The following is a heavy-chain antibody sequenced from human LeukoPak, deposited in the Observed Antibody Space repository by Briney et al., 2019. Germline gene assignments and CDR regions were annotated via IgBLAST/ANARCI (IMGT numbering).Heavy chain of an antibody. CDR2: ICPDGTVT. D-gene: IGHD3-9*01. CDR3: ARDYTGYFP. Sequence: GGSLRLSCAASGFTFSNYCMHWVRQIPGKGLVWVSRICPDGTVTNYADSVKGRFTISRDNAKNSLYLQMNSLRAEDTAVYYCARDYTGYFPWGQGTLVIVSS. V-gene: IGHV3-74*01. J-gene: IGHJ5*02. CDR1: GFTFSNYC.